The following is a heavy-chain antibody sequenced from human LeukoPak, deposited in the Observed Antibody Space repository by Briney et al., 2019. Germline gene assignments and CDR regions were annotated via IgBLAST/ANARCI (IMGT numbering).Heavy chain of an antibody. D-gene: IGHD1-26*01. CDR3: ARDLGSGSYFDY. CDR2: ISSSSSYI. J-gene: IGHJ4*02. CDR1: GFTFSSYS. Sequence: KPGGSLRLSCAASGFTFSSYSMTWVRQAPGKGLEWVSSISSSSSYIYYADSVKGRFTISRDNAKNSLYLQMNSLRAEDTAVYYCARDLGSGSYFDYWGQGTLVTVSS. V-gene: IGHV3-21*01.